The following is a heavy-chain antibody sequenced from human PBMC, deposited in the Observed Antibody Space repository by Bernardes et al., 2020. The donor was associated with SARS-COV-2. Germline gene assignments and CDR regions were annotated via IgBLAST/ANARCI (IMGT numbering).Heavy chain of an antibody. CDR3: ARRGSGRTGFDP. CDR1: GGSFSGYY. CDR2: INHSGST. Sequence: SETLSLTCAVYGGSFSGYYWSWIRQPPGKGLEWIGEINHSGSTNYNPSLKSRVTISVDTSKNQFSLKLSSVTAADTAVYYCARRGSGRTGFDPWGQGTLVTVSS. J-gene: IGHJ5*02. V-gene: IGHV4-34*01. D-gene: IGHD3-10*01.